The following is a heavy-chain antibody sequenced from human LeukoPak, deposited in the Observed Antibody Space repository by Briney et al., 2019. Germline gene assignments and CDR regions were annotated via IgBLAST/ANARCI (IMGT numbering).Heavy chain of an antibody. D-gene: IGHD6-13*01. V-gene: IGHV4-39*07. CDR3: ARVEQGIAAAGLLDY. CDR2: IYYSGST. CDR1: GGSISSSSYY. J-gene: IGHJ4*02. Sequence: SETLSLTCTVSGGSISSSSYYWGWIRQPPGKGLEWIGSIYYSGSTYYNPSLKSRVTISVDTSKNQFSLKLSSVTAADTAVYYCARVEQGIAAAGLLDYWGQGTLVTVSS.